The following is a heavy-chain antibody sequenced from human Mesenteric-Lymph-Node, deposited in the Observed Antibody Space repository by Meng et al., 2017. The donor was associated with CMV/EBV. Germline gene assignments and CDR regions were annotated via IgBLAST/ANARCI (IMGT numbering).Heavy chain of an antibody. CDR3: ARGSSYDILTGYFDY. CDR1: GGSFSGYY. V-gene: IGHV4-34*01. D-gene: IGHD3-9*01. CDR2: INHSGST. J-gene: IGHJ4*02. Sequence: QVQLHQGGAGLLKPSETRSVTGAVYGGSFSGYYWNWICQSPEKGLEWIGEINHSGSTTYNPSFTSRIIISVDTSTNQISLNMSSVTAADTAVYYCARGSSYDILTGYFDYWGQGALVTVSS.